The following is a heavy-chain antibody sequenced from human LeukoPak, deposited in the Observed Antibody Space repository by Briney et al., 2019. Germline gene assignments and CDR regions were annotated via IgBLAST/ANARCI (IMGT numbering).Heavy chain of an antibody. CDR2: INPSSGGT. D-gene: IGHD2-15*01. CDR3: GRAGDIPLQY. CDR1: GYTFTSYY. V-gene: IGHV1-46*01. Sequence: GASVKVSCKASGYTFTSYYMHWVRQAPGQGLEWMGIINPSSGGTSYAQKFQGRVTMTTDMSTSTVYIELSSLRSEDTVVSYCGRAGDIPLQYWGQGTLVTVSS. J-gene: IGHJ4*02.